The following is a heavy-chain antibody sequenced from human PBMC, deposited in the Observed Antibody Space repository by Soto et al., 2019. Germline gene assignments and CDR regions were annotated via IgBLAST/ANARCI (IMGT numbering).Heavy chain of an antibody. J-gene: IGHJ4*02. CDR1: GFTFSDYD. CDR3: ARKLRTYYYDSSGPDYEY. D-gene: IGHD3-22*01. Sequence: PGGSLRLSCAASGFTFSDYDMSWIRQAPGKGLEWVSYTSSSGTTIYYADSVKGRFTLSRDNAKNSLYLQMNSLRAEDTAVYYCARKLRTYYYDSSGPDYEYWGQGTLVTVAS. V-gene: IGHV3-11*01. CDR2: TSSSGTTI.